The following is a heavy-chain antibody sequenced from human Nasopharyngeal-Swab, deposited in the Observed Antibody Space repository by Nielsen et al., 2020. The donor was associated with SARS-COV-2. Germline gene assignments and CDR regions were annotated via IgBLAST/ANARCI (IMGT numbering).Heavy chain of an antibody. CDR1: GFTVSNYG. CDR2: ISYDGGTE. CDR3: AKAFTATTFIPLTDYYYGMDV. J-gene: IGHJ6*02. V-gene: IGHV3-30*18. D-gene: IGHD1-1*01. Sequence: GESLKISCAASGFTVSNYGMHWVRQAPGKGLEWVAHISYDGGTEYYADSVKGRFTISRDNSKNTLYLQMNSLRAEDTAVYYCAKAFTATTFIPLTDYYYGMDVWGQGTTVTVSS.